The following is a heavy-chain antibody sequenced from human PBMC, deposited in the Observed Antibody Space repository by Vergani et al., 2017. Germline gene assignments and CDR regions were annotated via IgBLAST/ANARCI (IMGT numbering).Heavy chain of an antibody. CDR1: GGSISSGSYY. D-gene: IGHD4-11*01. V-gene: IGHV4-61*02. J-gene: IGHJ1*01. Sequence: QVQLQESGPGLVKPSQTLSLTCTVPGGSISSGSYYWSWIRQPAGKGLEWIGRIYTSGSTNYNPALKSRVTISVDTSKNQFSLKLSSVTAADTAVYYCASDYSNSHWGQGTLVTVSS. CDR3: ASDYSNSH. CDR2: IYTSGST.